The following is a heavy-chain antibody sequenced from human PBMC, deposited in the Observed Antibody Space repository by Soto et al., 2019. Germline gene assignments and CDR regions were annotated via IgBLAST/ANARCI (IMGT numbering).Heavy chain of an antibody. V-gene: IGHV3-23*01. D-gene: IGHD3-22*01. CDR2: ISGSGGST. CDR3: AKDMLGGLKLASPVLVVITLDY. J-gene: IGHJ4*02. Sequence: GGSLRLSCAASGFTFSSYAMSWVRQAPGKGLEWVSAISGSGGSTYYADSVKGRFTISRDNSKNTLYLQMNSLRAEDTAVYYCAKDMLGGLKLASPVLVVITLDYWGQGTLVTVSS. CDR1: GFTFSSYA.